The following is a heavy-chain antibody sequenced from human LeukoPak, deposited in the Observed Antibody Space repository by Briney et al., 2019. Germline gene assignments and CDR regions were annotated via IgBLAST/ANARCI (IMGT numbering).Heavy chain of an antibody. CDR3: ASSNPLAVAGTIDY. D-gene: IGHD6-19*01. J-gene: IGHJ4*02. CDR1: GYSFTSNY. Sequence: GASVKVSCKASGYSFTSNYIHWVRQAPGQGLEWMGMIYPRDGSTSYAQKFQGRVTVTRDTSTSTVHMELSGLRSEDTAVYFCASSNPLAVAGTIDYWGQGTLVTVSS. V-gene: IGHV1-46*01. CDR2: IYPRDGST.